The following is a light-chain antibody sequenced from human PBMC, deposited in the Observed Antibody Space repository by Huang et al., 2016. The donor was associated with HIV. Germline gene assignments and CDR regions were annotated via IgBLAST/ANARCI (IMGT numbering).Light chain of an antibody. V-gene: IGKV4-1*01. Sequence: DIVMTQSQDSLAVSLGERATSNCKSSQSILYSPGHKYYLAWYQQKPGQPPNLLIYWSSTREAGVPARFSGSGSGTVFTLTISGLQAEDVAVYYCQQYYSTPYTFGQGTKLEIK. CDR3: QQYYSTPYT. J-gene: IGKJ2*01. CDR2: WSS. CDR1: QSILYSPGHKYY.